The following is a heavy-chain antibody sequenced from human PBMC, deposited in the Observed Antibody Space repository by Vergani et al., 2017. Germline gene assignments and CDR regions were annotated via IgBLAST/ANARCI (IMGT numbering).Heavy chain of an antibody. J-gene: IGHJ4*02. CDR3: ARGGRFGELTHDD. Sequence: QVQLQESGPGLVRPSQTLSLTCTVSGGSISSGSYYWSWIRQPAGKGLEWIGRIYTSGSTNYNPSLKSRVTISVDTSKNQFSLKLSSVTDADTAVYYCARGGRFGELTHDDWGQGTLVTVSS. D-gene: IGHD3-10*01. V-gene: IGHV4-61*02. CDR2: IYTSGST. CDR1: GGSISSGSYY.